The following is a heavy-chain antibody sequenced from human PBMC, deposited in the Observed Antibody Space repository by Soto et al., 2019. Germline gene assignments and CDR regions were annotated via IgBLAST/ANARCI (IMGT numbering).Heavy chain of an antibody. D-gene: IGHD3-16*01. CDR1: GFIFTNYW. V-gene: IGHV3-74*01. CDR2: ISGDGTTT. J-gene: IGHJ4*02. Sequence: LRLSCAASGFIFTNYWMHWVRQAPGERLVWVARISGDGTTTTYVDSAKGRFTISKDNAKNTVYLQMNGLRTEDTAVYYCGRGSGPRGRPYWGQGITVTVSS. CDR3: GRGSGPRGRPY.